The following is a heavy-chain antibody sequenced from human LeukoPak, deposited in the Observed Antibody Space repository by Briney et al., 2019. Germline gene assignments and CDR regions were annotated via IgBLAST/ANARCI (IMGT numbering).Heavy chain of an antibody. CDR1: GGSISSYY. D-gene: IGHD1-26*01. J-gene: IGHJ4*02. V-gene: IGHV4-59*08. CDR3: ARQSLGVGATYFDY. CDR2: IYYSGST. Sequence: SETLSLTCTVSGGSISSYYRSWIRQPPGKGLEWIGYIYYSGSTNYNPSLKSRVTISVDTSKNQFSLKLSSVTAADTAVYYRARQSLGVGATYFDYWGQGTLVTVSS.